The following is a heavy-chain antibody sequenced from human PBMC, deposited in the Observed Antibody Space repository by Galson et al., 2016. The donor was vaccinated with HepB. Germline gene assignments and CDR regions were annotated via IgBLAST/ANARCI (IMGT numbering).Heavy chain of an antibody. CDR1: GFNLNDYS. CDR2: ISISSTTI. D-gene: IGHD1-14*01. Sequence: SLRLSCAASGFNLNDYSMNWVRQSPGKGLEWLSFISISSTTIDSADSVKGRFIVSRDNAKQSLHLQMNSLKADDTSVYYCARGAPFEEAYTYTSDFYHGMDVWGKGAAVTVSS. CDR3: ARGAPFEEAYTYTSDFYHGMDV. J-gene: IGHJ6*04. V-gene: IGHV3-48*04.